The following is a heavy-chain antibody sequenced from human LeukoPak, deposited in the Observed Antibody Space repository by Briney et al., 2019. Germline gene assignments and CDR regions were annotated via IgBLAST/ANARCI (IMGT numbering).Heavy chain of an antibody. CDR1: GGSISSHY. CDR3: ARDQGATGAVWFDP. V-gene: IGHV4-59*11. J-gene: IGHJ5*02. D-gene: IGHD7-27*01. Sequence: SETLSFTCTVSGGSISSHYWSWIRQPPGKGLEWIGYIYYSGSTNYNPSLKSRVTISVDTSKNQFSLKLSSVTAADTAVYYCARDQGATGAVWFDPWGQGTLVTVSS. CDR2: IYYSGST.